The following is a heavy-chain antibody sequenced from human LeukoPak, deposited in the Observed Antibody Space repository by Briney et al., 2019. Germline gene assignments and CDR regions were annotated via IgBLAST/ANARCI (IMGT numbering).Heavy chain of an antibody. CDR2: IHYSGST. D-gene: IGHD3-22*01. CDR1: GGSISSYY. Sequence: SETLSLTCTVSGGSISSYYWSWIRQPPGKGLEWIGYIHYSGSTHYNPSLKSRVTISVDTSKKQVSLKVTSVTAADTAVYYCARVKYGDYDSRCFDPWGQGTLVTVSS. V-gene: IGHV4-59*01. J-gene: IGHJ5*02. CDR3: ARVKYGDYDSRCFDP.